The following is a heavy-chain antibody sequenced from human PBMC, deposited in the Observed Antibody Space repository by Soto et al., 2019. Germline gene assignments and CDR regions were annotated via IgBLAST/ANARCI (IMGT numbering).Heavy chain of an antibody. CDR2: MNSDGSII. J-gene: IGHJ4*02. Sequence: EVQLVESGGGLVQPGGSLRLSCAVAGYTFGNHWMHWVRQAPGKGLEWVSRMNSDGSIINYADSVKGRFTVSRDNAKNTLYLQMNSLRVEDTAVYYCATAEFDYWGPGTLVTVSS. CDR1: GYTFGNHW. V-gene: IGHV3-74*01. CDR3: ATAEFDY.